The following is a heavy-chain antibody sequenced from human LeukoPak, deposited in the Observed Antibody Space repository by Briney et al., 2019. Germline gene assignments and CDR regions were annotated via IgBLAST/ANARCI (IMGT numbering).Heavy chain of an antibody. CDR3: AREGRWGMKYYFDS. CDR2: TYHTGST. CDR1: GGSLTTHY. D-gene: IGHD4-23*01. V-gene: IGHV4-59*11. Sequence: SETLSLTCNVSGGSLTTHYWSWVRQSPDKGLEWIGQTYHTGSTHYNPSLRSRFTISVDTSKNKFFLTLRSVTAADTAVYYCAREGRWGMKYYFDSWGPGTRVIVSS. J-gene: IGHJ4*02.